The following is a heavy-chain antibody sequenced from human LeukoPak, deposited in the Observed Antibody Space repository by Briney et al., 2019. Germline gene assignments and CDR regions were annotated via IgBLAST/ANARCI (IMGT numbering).Heavy chain of an antibody. D-gene: IGHD3-3*01. CDR3: AKGGGYYDFWSGTQNKYYFDY. CDR2: IRYDGSNK. J-gene: IGHJ4*02. CDR1: GFTFSSYG. Sequence: GGSLRLSCAASGFTFSSYGMHWVRQAPGKGLEWVAFIRYDGSNKYYADSVKGRFTISRDNSKNTLYLQMNSLRAEDTAVYYCAKGGGYYDFWSGTQNKYYFDYWGQGTLVTVSS. V-gene: IGHV3-30*02.